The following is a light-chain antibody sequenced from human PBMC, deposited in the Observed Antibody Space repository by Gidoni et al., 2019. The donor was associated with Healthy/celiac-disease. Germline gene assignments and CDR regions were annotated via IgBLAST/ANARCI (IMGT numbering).Light chain of an antibody. J-gene: IGLJ2*01. CDR2: QDS. CDR3: QAWDSSPAVV. CDR1: KLGDKY. V-gene: IGLV3-1*01. Sequence: SYELTQPTSVSVSPGQTASITCSGDKLGDKYACWYQQKPGQSPVLVIYQDSKRPSGLPERFSGSNSANTAPLTISGTQAMDEADYYCQAWDSSPAVVFGGGTKLTVL.